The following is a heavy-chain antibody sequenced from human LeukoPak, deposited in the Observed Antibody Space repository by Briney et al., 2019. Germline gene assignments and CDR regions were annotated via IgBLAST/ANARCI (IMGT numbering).Heavy chain of an antibody. V-gene: IGHV1-18*01. CDR2: ISAYNGNT. CDR3: ASSVEYSSSSSYYYYGMDV. CDR1: GYTFTSYG. Sequence: GASVKVSFKASGYTFTSYGISWVRQAPGQGLEWMGWISAYNGNTNYAQKLQGRVTMTTDTSTSTAYMELRSLRSDDTAVYYCASSVEYSSSSSYYYYGMDVWGQGTTVTVSS. J-gene: IGHJ6*02. D-gene: IGHD6-6*01.